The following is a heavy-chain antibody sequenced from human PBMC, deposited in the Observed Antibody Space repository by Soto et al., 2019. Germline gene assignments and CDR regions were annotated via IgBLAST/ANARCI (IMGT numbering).Heavy chain of an antibody. CDR2: ISIRGGDE. Sequence: SGGSLRLSCAASGFTFSSYAMHWARQAPGKGLEWVTVISIRGGDEYYAESVRGRLTISRDDSKNTLYLQMDSLRVEDTAVYYCARGTIVARQHLDYWGQGTLVTVSS. CDR1: GFTFSSYA. CDR3: ARGTIVARQHLDY. V-gene: IGHV3-30*03. J-gene: IGHJ4*02. D-gene: IGHD6-6*01.